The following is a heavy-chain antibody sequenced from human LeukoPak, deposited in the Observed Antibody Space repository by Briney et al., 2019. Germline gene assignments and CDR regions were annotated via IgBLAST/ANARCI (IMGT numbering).Heavy chain of an antibody. CDR1: GGTFSSYA. J-gene: IGHJ4*02. D-gene: IGHD3-3*01. Sequence: ASVKVSCKASGGTFSSYAISWVRQAPGQGLEWMGRIIPILGIANYAQKFQGRVTITADKSTSTAYMELSSLRSEDTAVYYCARDPDDFWSGYVYWGQGTLVTVSS. CDR3: ARDPDDFWSGYVY. V-gene: IGHV1-69*04. CDR2: IIPILGIA.